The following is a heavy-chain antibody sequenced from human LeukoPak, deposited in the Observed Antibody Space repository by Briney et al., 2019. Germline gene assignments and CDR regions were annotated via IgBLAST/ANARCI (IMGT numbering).Heavy chain of an antibody. J-gene: IGHJ5*02. D-gene: IGHD6-13*01. Sequence: SVKVSCKASGGTFSSYAISWVRQAPGQGLEWMGRIVPILGIANYAQKFQGRVTIAADKSTSTAYMELSSLRSEDTAVYYCAREYSSSWTGVDWFDPWGQGTLVTVSS. CDR2: IVPILGIA. CDR1: GGTFSSYA. V-gene: IGHV1-69*04. CDR3: AREYSSSWTGVDWFDP.